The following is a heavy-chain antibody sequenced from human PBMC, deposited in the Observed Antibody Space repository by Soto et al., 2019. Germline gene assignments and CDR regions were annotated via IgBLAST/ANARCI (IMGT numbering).Heavy chain of an antibody. V-gene: IGHV1-69*10. J-gene: IGHJ4*02. Sequence: ASVKVSCKASGGTFSSYAISWVRQAPGQGLEWMGGIIPILGIANYAQKFQDRVTITADKSTSTAYMELSSLRSEDTAVYYCARAPYYYDSSGYFDYWGQGTLVTVSS. D-gene: IGHD3-22*01. CDR2: IIPILGIA. CDR3: ARAPYYYDSSGYFDY. CDR1: GGTFSSYA.